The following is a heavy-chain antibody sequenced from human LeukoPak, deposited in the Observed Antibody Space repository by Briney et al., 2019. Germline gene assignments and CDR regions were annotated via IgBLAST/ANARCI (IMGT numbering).Heavy chain of an antibody. CDR3: ARDPAGGLRYFDWLAPYFDY. V-gene: IGHV1-2*02. D-gene: IGHD3-9*01. J-gene: IGHJ4*02. CDR2: INPNSGGT. Sequence: ASVKVSCKASGYTFTGYYMHWVRQAPGQGLEWMGWINPNSGGTNYAQKFQGRVTMTRDTSISTAYMELSRLRSDDTAVYYCARDPAGGLRYFDWLAPYFDYWGQGTLVTVSS. CDR1: GYTFTGYY.